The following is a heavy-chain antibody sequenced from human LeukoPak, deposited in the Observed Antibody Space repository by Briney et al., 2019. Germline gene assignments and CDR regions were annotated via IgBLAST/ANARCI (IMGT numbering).Heavy chain of an antibody. D-gene: IGHD6-13*01. Sequence: ASVKVSCKASGYTFTSYAMNWVRQAPGQGLEWMGWINTNTGNPTYAQGFTGRFVFSLDTSVSTAYLQISSLKAEDTAVYYCARDSTGRSSWWSGYYYYYYMDVWGKGTTVSIFS. CDR3: ARDSTGRSSWWSGYYYYYYMDV. CDR1: GYTFTSYA. J-gene: IGHJ6*03. CDR2: INTNTGNP. V-gene: IGHV7-4-1*02.